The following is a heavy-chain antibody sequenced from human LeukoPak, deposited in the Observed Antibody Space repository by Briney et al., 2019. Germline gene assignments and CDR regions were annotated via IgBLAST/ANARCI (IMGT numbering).Heavy chain of an antibody. D-gene: IGHD3-10*01. Sequence: ASVKVSCKTYGGTFNNYAINWVRQAPGQGLEWMGGIIPLFRTANYAQNFQGRLTITADESTRTAYMELSSLRSEDTAVYFCARDEMYGSGSYAYFDYWGQGTLVTVSS. CDR2: IIPLFRTA. V-gene: IGHV1-69*13. J-gene: IGHJ4*02. CDR1: GGTFNNYA. CDR3: ARDEMYGSGSYAYFDY.